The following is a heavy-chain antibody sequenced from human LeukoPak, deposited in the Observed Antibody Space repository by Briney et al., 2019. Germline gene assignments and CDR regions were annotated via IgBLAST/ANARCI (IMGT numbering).Heavy chain of an antibody. Sequence: PSETLSLTCTVSGGSISSSSYYWGWIRQPPGKGLEWIGSIYYSGSTYYNPSLKSRVTISVDTSKNQFSLKLSSVTAADTAVYYCARGPIGITGTAGYYYYYMDVWGKGTTVTVSS. CDR1: GGSISSSSYY. J-gene: IGHJ6*03. CDR2: IYYSGST. D-gene: IGHD1-7*01. CDR3: ARGPIGITGTAGYYYYYMDV. V-gene: IGHV4-39*07.